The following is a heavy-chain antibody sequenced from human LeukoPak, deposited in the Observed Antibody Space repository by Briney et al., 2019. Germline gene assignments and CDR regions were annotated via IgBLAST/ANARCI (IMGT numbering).Heavy chain of an antibody. J-gene: IGHJ4*02. V-gene: IGHV4-61*05. CDR2: IYYSGST. D-gene: IGHD2-15*01. Sequence: SETLSLTCTVSGGSISSSSYYWGWIRQPPGKGLEWIGYIYYSGSTNYNPSLKSRVTMSVDTSKNQFSLKLSSVTAADTAGYYCARVICSGGSCRFDYWGQGTLVTVSS. CDR3: ARVICSGGSCRFDY. CDR1: GGSISSSSYY.